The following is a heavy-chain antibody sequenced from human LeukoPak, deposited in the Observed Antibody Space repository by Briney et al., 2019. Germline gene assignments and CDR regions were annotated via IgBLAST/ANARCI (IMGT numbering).Heavy chain of an antibody. D-gene: IGHD2-2*01. Sequence: SETLSLTCTVSGGSISSSSYYWGWIRQPPGKGLEWIGSIYYSGSTYYNPSLKSRVTISVDTSKNQFSLKLSSVTAADTAVYYCARHEGIVVVPAANDVWGKGTTVTVSS. CDR3: ARHEGIVVVPAANDV. CDR2: IYYSGST. V-gene: IGHV4-39*01. J-gene: IGHJ6*04. CDR1: GGSISSSSYY.